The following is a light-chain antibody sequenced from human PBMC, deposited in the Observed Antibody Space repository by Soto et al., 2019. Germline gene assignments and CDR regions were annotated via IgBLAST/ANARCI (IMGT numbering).Light chain of an antibody. CDR3: LLYYGGAVV. J-gene: IGLJ3*02. CDR2: GTG. V-gene: IGLV7-43*01. CDR1: TGAVTSVYY. Sequence: QAVVTQEPSLTVSPGGTVTLTCASSTGAVTSVYYPNWFQQKPGQAPRALIYGTGNKHSWTPARFSGSLLGGKAALTLSGVQPEDEADYYCLLYYGGAVVFGGGTKLTVL.